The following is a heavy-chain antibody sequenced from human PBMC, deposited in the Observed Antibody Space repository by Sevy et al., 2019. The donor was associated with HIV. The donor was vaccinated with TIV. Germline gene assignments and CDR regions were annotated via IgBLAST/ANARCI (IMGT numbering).Heavy chain of an antibody. D-gene: IGHD3-22*01. CDR1: GFTFSSYSLSSYS. V-gene: IGHV3-21*01. CDR3: ARDSPISMYYYDSSAFEWNAFDI. Sequence: GGSLRLSCAASGFTFSSYSLSSYSMNWVRQAPGKGLEWVSSISSGSSYIFYADSVKGRFTISRDNAKNSLYLQMNSLRAEDTAVYYCARDSPISMYYYDSSAFEWNAFDIWGQGTMVTVSS. J-gene: IGHJ3*02. CDR2: ISSGSSYI.